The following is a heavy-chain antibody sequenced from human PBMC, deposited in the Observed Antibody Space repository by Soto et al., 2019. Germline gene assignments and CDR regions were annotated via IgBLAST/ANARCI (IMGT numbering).Heavy chain of an antibody. J-gene: IGHJ4*02. CDR1: GGSIGSYY. V-gene: IGHV4-59*01. D-gene: IGHD6-13*01. CDR2: IYYSGST. Sequence: SETLSLTCSVSGGSIGSYYWSWIRQPPGKGLEWIGYIYYSGSTNYNPSLKSRVTISVDTSKNQFSLKLSSVTAADTAVYYCARRYGTVFDYWGQGTLVTVSS. CDR3: ARRYGTVFDY.